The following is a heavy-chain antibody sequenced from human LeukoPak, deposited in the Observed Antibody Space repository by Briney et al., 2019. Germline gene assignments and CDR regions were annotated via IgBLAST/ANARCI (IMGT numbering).Heavy chain of an antibody. CDR2: IRSKAYGGTT. J-gene: IGHJ4*02. CDR3: TRDRVGATFDY. D-gene: IGHD1-26*01. Sequence: GGSLRLSCTGSGFTFGDYAMSWFRQAPGKGMEWVGFIRSKAYGGTTEYAASVKGRFTISRDDSKSIAYLQMNSLKTEDTAVYYCTRDRVGATFDYWGQGTLVTVSS. CDR1: GFTFGDYA. V-gene: IGHV3-49*03.